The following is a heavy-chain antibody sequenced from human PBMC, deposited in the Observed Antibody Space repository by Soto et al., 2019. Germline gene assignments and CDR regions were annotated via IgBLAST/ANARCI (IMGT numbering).Heavy chain of an antibody. Sequence: GGSLRLSCAASGFTFSSYGMHWVRQAPGKGLEWVAVIWYDGSNKYYADSVKGRFTISRDNSKNTRYLQMNSLRAEDTAVYYCAREGSGSYHYYYGMDVWGQGTTVTVSS. CDR3: AREGSGSYHYYYGMDV. D-gene: IGHD1-26*01. J-gene: IGHJ6*02. V-gene: IGHV3-33*01. CDR1: GFTFSSYG. CDR2: IWYDGSNK.